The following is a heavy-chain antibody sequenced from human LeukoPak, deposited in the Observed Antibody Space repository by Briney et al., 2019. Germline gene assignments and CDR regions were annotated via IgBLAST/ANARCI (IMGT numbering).Heavy chain of an antibody. V-gene: IGHV3-48*03. J-gene: IGHJ4*02. D-gene: IGHD3-22*01. CDR1: GFTFSNHN. Sequence: GGSLRLSCAASGFTFSNHNMNWVRQAPGKGLEWVSYISTTTSGTTIYYGDSVAGRFTISRDNAKKSLYLQMNSLRAEDTGVYYSVRADFDSSGYPFFDFWGQGTLVIVSS. CDR2: ISTTTSGTTI. CDR3: VRADFDSSGYPFFDF.